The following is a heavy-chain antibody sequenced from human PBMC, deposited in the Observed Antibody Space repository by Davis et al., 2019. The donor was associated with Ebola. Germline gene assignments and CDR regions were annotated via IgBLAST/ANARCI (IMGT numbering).Heavy chain of an antibody. Sequence: SGPTLVKPTPTLTLTCTLFGFSLSTSEVSVGWIRQPPGKALEWLALIYLDDAKRYSPSLNSRLTITKDTAKNQVVLTMTNMDPVDTATYYCAHRGYSYGYFDYWGQGTLVTVSS. CDR1: GFSLSTSEVS. CDR3: AHRGYSYGYFDY. CDR2: IYLDDAK. V-gene: IGHV2-5*02. J-gene: IGHJ4*02. D-gene: IGHD5-18*01.